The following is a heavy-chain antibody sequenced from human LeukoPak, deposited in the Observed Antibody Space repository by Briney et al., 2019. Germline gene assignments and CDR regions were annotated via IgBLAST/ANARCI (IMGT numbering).Heavy chain of an antibody. Sequence: GGSLRLSCAASGFTFGSYWMSWVRQAPGKGLEWVANIKQDGSEKYYVDSVKGRFTISRDNAKNSLYLQMNSLRAEDTAVYYCAKDPTHYRVWDDYDSTVLSYWGQGTLVTVSS. J-gene: IGHJ4*02. CDR2: IKQDGSEK. V-gene: IGHV3-7*01. D-gene: IGHD3-22*01. CDR3: AKDPTHYRVWDDYDSTVLSY. CDR1: GFTFGSYW.